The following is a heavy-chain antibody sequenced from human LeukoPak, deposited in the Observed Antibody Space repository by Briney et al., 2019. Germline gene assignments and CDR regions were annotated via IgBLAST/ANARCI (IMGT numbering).Heavy chain of an antibody. D-gene: IGHD3-9*01. CDR3: AKEKRYYDILTGYWDY. J-gene: IGHJ4*02. CDR2: ISYSGSTI. Sequence: GGSLRLSCAASGFTFSDYYMSWIRQAPGKGLEWVSYISYSGSTIYYADSVKGRFTISRDNAKNSLYLQMNSLRAEDTAVYYCAKEKRYYDILTGYWDYWGQGTLVTVSS. CDR1: GFTFSDYY. V-gene: IGHV3-11*04.